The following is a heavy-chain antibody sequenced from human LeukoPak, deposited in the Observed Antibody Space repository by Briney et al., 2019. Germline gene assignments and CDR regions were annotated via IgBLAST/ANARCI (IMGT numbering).Heavy chain of an antibody. CDR2: IRYDGNNK. CDR1: GFTFNTYS. V-gene: IGHV3-30*02. CDR3: AKVRYCSGVNCYPDDN. Sequence: GGSLRPSCAASGFTFNTYSMHWVRQAPGKGLNWVAFIRYDGNNKYYADSVKGRFTISRDNSKNMLYLEMNSLSTEDTAVYYCAKVRYCSGVNCYPDDNWGQGTLVTVSS. D-gene: IGHD2-15*01. J-gene: IGHJ4*02.